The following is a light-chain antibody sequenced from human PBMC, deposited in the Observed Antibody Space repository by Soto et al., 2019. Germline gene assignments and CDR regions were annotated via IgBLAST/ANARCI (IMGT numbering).Light chain of an antibody. Sequence: DIQLTQSPSTLSASVGDRVTLTCRASQSVLNWLAWYQQKPGKAPKLLIYKASSLQSGVPSRFSGSGSGTEFTLTISSLQPDDFATYYCQQHNSYTRTFGQGTKVEI. V-gene: IGKV1-5*03. CDR2: KAS. CDR1: QSVLNW. CDR3: QQHNSYTRT. J-gene: IGKJ1*01.